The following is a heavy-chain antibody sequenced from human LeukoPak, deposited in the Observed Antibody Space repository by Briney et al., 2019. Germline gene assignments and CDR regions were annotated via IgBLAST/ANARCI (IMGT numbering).Heavy chain of an antibody. V-gene: IGHV1-3*03. J-gene: IGHJ4*02. CDR2: INTGNGNT. CDR3: ARGIVATKGADY. D-gene: IGHD1-26*01. Sequence: ASVKVSCKASGYTFTNYAMHWVRQAPGQRLEWMGWINTGNGNTKYSQEFQGRVTITRDTSANTAYMELSSLRSEDMAVYYCARGIVATKGADYWGQGTLVTVSS. CDR1: GYTFTNYA.